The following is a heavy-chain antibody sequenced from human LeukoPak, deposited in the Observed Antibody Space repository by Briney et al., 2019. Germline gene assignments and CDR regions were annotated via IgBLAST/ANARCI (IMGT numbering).Heavy chain of an antibody. CDR3: ARDGAYGAFDI. V-gene: IGHV4-59*11. CDR2: MYYSGST. Sequence: SETLSLTCTVSGGSISSHYWSWIRQPPGKGLEWIGYMYYSGSTNYNPSLKSRVTISVDTSKNQFSLKLSSVTAADTAVYYCARDGAYGAFDIWGQGTMVTVSS. CDR1: GGSISSHY. D-gene: IGHD4-17*01. J-gene: IGHJ3*02.